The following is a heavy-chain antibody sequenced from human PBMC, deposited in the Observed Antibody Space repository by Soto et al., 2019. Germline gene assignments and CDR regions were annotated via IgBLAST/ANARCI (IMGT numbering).Heavy chain of an antibody. Sequence: SETLSLTCTVSGGSISSYYWSWIRQPPGKGLEWIGYIYYSGSTNYNPSLKSRVTISVDTSKNQFSLKLSSVTAADTAVYYCAREVTIFGVVTFIDYWGQGTLVTVSS. CDR1: GGSISSYY. D-gene: IGHD3-3*01. V-gene: IGHV4-59*01. J-gene: IGHJ4*02. CDR3: AREVTIFGVVTFIDY. CDR2: IYYSGST.